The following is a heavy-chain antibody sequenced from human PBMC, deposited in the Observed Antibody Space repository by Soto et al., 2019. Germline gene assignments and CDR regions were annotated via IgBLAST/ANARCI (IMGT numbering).Heavy chain of an antibody. CDR3: GKVLVGATGHTDSDS. J-gene: IGHJ4*02. D-gene: IGHD2-15*01. CDR2: IDYNGVT. V-gene: IGHV4-39*01. CDR1: GGSIYRSGYY. Sequence: SETLSLTCTVSGGSIYRSGYYWGWIRQPPGRGLEWIGNIDYNGVTYSNPSLKSRVTISRDTSKNQFSLKLTSVTAADTALYYCGKVLVGATGHTDSDSWGPGTLVTVPS.